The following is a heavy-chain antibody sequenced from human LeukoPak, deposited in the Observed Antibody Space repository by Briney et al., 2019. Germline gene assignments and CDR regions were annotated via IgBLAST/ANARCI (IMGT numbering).Heavy chain of an antibody. Sequence: SETLSLTCAVYGGSFSGYYWSWIRQPPGKGLEWIGEINHSGSTNYNPSLKSRVTISVDTSKNQFSLKLSSVTAADTAVYYCARGLAAAGKRRFDPWGQGTLVTVSS. CDR1: GGSFSGYY. D-gene: IGHD6-13*01. V-gene: IGHV4-34*01. J-gene: IGHJ5*02. CDR2: INHSGST. CDR3: ARGLAAAGKRRFDP.